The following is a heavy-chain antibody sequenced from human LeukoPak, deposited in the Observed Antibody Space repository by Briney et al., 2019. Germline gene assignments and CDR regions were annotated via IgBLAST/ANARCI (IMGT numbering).Heavy chain of an antibody. D-gene: IGHD3-22*01. CDR3: ARDPYDRTYFDY. Sequence: GGSLRLSCAASGFTVSSNYMSWVRQAPGKGLEWVSVIYSGGSTYYADSVKGRFTISRDNAKNSLYLQMNSLRAEDTAVYYCARDPYDRTYFDYWGQGTLVTVSS. V-gene: IGHV3-66*01. J-gene: IGHJ4*02. CDR2: IYSGGST. CDR1: GFTVSSNY.